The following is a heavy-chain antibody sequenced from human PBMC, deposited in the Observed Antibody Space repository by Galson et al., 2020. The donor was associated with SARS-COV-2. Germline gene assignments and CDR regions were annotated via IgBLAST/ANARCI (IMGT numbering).Heavy chain of an antibody. D-gene: IGHD3-10*01. CDR3: ARPFGSGTYKSGYYYYAMDG. V-gene: IGHV1-18*04. CDR2: IDPHNGNT. CDR1: GYSFTSYG. Sequence: ASVKVSCKTSGYSFTSYGITWVRQAPGQGLEWLGWIDPHNGNTKYSQHLQGRVTMTTDTSTSTVYMELRNLRSDDTVVYYCARPFGSGTYKSGYYYYAMDGWGQGTTVIVSS. J-gene: IGHJ6*02.